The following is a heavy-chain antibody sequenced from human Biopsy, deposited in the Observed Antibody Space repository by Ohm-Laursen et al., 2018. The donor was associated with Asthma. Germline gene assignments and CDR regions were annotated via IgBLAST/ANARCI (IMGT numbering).Heavy chain of an antibody. Sequence: SQTLSLTCTVSGDSITSGGWCWSWIRQPPGKGLEWIGYIHHSGTSYFNPSLKSRVSFSRDTSKNQFSLRLSSVTAADTAMYYCARIPRRSGSYFVDYWGQGTLVTVSS. CDR2: IHHSGTS. D-gene: IGHD3-22*01. CDR1: GDSITSGGWC. V-gene: IGHV4-31*03. CDR3: ARIPRRSGSYFVDY. J-gene: IGHJ4*02.